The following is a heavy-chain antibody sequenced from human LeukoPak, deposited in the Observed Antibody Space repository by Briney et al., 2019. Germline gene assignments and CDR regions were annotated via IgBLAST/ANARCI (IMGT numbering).Heavy chain of an antibody. CDR2: IYYGGST. V-gene: IGHV4-59*01. D-gene: IGHD1-26*01. CDR3: ARVAGGSYDWGFDP. CDR1: GGSISSYY. Sequence: PSETLSLTCTVSGGSISSYYWSWIRQPPGKGLEWIGYIYYGGSTNYNPSLKSRVTISVDTSKNQFSLKLSSVTAADTAVYYCARVAGGSYDWGFDPWGQGTPVTVSS. J-gene: IGHJ5*02.